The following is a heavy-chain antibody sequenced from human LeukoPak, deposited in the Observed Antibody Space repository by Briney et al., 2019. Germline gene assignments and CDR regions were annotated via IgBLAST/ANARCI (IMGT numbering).Heavy chain of an antibody. CDR1: GFTFSSYA. D-gene: IGHD2-15*01. Sequence: GESLRLSCAASGFTFSSYAMSWVRQAPGKGLEWVSYISSSSSTIYYADSVKGRFTISRDNAKNSLYLQMNSLRAEDTAVYYCARGYYRVDYWGQGTLVTVSS. J-gene: IGHJ4*02. CDR3: ARGYYRVDY. CDR2: ISSSSSTI. V-gene: IGHV3-48*01.